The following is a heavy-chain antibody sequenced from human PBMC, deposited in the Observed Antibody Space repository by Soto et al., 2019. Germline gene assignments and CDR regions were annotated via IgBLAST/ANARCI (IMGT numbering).Heavy chain of an antibody. CDR2: INPNSGGT. Sequence: ASVKVSFKASGYTFTGYYMHWVRQAPGQGLEWMGWINPNSGGTNYAQKFQGWVTMTRDTSISTAYMELSRLRSDDTAVYYCARGYCSGGSCYATRGYYYYMDVWGKGTTVTVSS. J-gene: IGHJ6*03. CDR3: ARGYCSGGSCYATRGYYYYMDV. V-gene: IGHV1-2*04. CDR1: GYTFTGYY. D-gene: IGHD2-15*01.